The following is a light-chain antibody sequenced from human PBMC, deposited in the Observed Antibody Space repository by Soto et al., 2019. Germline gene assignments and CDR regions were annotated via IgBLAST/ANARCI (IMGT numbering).Light chain of an antibody. CDR1: QSVNNY. CDR2: DTS. J-gene: IGKJ4*01. V-gene: IGKV3-11*01. Sequence: EIVLTQSPATLSLSPGERATLSCRASQSVNNYLAWYQQKPAQAPSLLIYDTSNRATGIPARFSGSGSGTDFTLTISSLEPEDFAVYYCQQRSNWPPLTFGGGTKVEIK. CDR3: QQRSNWPPLT.